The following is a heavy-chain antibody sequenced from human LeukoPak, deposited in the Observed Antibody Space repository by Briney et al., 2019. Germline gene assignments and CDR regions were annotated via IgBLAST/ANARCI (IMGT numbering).Heavy chain of an antibody. CDR2: IRYDVINK. CDR1: GFTFSSYG. Sequence: GGSLRLSCAASGFTFSSYGMHWVRQAPGKGLEWVAFIRYDVINKYYADSVKGRFTISRDNSKNTLYLQMNSLRAEDTALYYCAKSGDAPTAPPPYYYCMHVWGKGTTVTVSS. J-gene: IGHJ6*03. V-gene: IGHV3-30*02. D-gene: IGHD2-2*01. CDR3: AKSGDAPTAPPPYYYCMHV.